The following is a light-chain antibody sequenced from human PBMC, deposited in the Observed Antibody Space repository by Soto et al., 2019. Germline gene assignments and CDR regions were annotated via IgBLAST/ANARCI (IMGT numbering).Light chain of an antibody. J-gene: IGKJ1*01. CDR2: DAS. V-gene: IGKV1-5*01. CDR3: QQYQSSWT. Sequence: SQSISSWLAWYQQKPGKVPNLLIYDASNLESGVPSRFSGSGSGTEFTLTISSLQPDDFATYYCQQYQSSWTFGQGTKVDIK. CDR1: QSISSW.